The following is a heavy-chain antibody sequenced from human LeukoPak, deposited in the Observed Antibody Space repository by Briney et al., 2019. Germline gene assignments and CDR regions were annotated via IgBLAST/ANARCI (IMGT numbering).Heavy chain of an antibody. D-gene: IGHD4-17*01. J-gene: IGHJ6*02. V-gene: IGHV3-23*01. CDR2: ITGNDGST. Sequence: GGSLRLSCAASGFTFSSHAMSWVRQAPGKGLEWVSAITGNDGSTYYADSVKGRFTISRDNSKNTLYLQMNSLRAEDTAIYYCARDEGYGVVYGMDVWGQGTTVTVSS. CDR3: ARDEGYGVVYGMDV. CDR1: GFTFSSHA.